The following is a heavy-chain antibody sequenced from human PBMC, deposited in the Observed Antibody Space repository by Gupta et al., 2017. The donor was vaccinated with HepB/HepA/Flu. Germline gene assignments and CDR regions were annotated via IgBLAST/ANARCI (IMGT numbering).Heavy chain of an antibody. CDR1: GFTFSSYA. Sequence: QVQLVESGGGVVQPGRSLRLSCSASGFTFSSYAMHWVRQAPGKGLEWVAVISYDGSNKYYADSVKGRFTISRDNSKNTLYLQMNSLRAEDTAVYYCARERSISWYHGMDVWGQGTTVTVSS. V-gene: IGHV3-30-3*01. CDR2: ISYDGSNK. J-gene: IGHJ6*02. CDR3: ARERSISWYHGMDV. D-gene: IGHD6-13*01.